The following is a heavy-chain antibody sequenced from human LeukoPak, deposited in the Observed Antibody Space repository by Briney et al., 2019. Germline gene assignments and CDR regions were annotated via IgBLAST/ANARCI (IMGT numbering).Heavy chain of an antibody. J-gene: IGHJ4*02. CDR1: GFTFDDYA. V-gene: IGHV3-9*01. CDR2: ISWNSGSI. CDR3: AKANDYYDSSGSLDY. Sequence: PGGSLRLSCAASGFTFDDYAMHWVRQAPGKGLEWVSGISWNSGSIGYADSVKGRFTISRDNAKNSLYLQMNSLRAEDTALYYCAKANDYYDSSGSLDYWGQGTLVTVSS. D-gene: IGHD3-22*01.